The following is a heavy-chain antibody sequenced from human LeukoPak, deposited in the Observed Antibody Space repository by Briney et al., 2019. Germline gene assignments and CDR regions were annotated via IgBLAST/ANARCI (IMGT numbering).Heavy chain of an antibody. D-gene: IGHD3-10*01. V-gene: IGHV3-73*01. CDR2: IRTKANNYAT. CDR3: ARPSQYGSGTDYYFDS. Sequence: GGSLKLSCAASGFMFSGSPMHWVRQASGKGPEWVGHIRTKANNYATIYAASVKGRFTISRDDSKNTAYLQMNSLKTEDTAVYYCARPSQYGSGTDYYFDSWGQGTLVTVSS. CDR1: GFMFSGSP. J-gene: IGHJ4*02.